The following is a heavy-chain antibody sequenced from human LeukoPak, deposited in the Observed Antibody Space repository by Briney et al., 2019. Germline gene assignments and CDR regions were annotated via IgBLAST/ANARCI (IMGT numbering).Heavy chain of an antibody. CDR1: GFTFSSYW. Sequence: PGGSLRLSCAASGFTFSSYWMSWVRQAPGKGLEWVANIKQDGSEKYYVDSVKGRFTISRDNAKNSLYLQMNSLRAEDTAVYYCARVVTVVVNYYFDYWGQGTLVTVSS. CDR2: IKQDGSEK. CDR3: ARVVTVVVNYYFDY. V-gene: IGHV3-7*01. J-gene: IGHJ4*02. D-gene: IGHD2-2*01.